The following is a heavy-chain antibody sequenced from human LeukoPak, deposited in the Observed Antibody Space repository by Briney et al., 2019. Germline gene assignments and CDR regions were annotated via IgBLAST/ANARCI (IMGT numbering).Heavy chain of an antibody. CDR1: GFTFDDYA. V-gene: IGHV3-9*01. D-gene: IGHD3-3*01. Sequence: GGSLRLSCAASGFTFDDYAMHWVRQAPGKGLEWVSGISWNSGSIGYADSVKGRFTISRDNAKNSLYLQMNSLRAEDTALYYCAKGREVRFLEWLFDYWGQGTLVTVSS. CDR2: ISWNSGSI. J-gene: IGHJ4*02. CDR3: AKGREVRFLEWLFDY.